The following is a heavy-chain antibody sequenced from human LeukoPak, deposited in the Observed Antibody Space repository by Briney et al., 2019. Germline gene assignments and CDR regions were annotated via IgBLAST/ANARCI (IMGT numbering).Heavy chain of an antibody. J-gene: IGHJ4*02. CDR3: ARDRRLPEFDY. V-gene: IGHV3-21*01. Sequence: GGSLRLSCAASGFTFSSYSMNWVRQAPGKGLEWVSSISSSSSYIYYADSVKGRFTISRDNAKNSLYLQMNSLRAEDMAVYYCARDRRLPEFDYWGQGTLVTVSS. D-gene: IGHD2-2*01. CDR1: GFTFSSYS. CDR2: ISSSSSYI.